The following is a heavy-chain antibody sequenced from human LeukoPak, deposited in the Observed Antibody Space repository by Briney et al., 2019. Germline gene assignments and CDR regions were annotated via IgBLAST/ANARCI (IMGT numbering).Heavy chain of an antibody. V-gene: IGHV3-7*05. D-gene: IGHD1-14*01. Sequence: GGSLRLSCSASGFIFSNYWMTWVRQAPGKGLEWVANIKQDGSEKYYVDSVKGRFTISRDNARNSLHLQLNSLRAEDTAVYYCARDHVEPGVILDYWGQGTLVTVSS. J-gene: IGHJ4*02. CDR1: GFIFSNYW. CDR3: ARDHVEPGVILDY. CDR2: IKQDGSEK.